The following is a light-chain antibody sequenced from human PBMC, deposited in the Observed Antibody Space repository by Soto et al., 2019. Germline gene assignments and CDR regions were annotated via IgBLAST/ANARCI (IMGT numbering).Light chain of an antibody. CDR2: EVV. CDR3: MSYAGSNTYV. V-gene: IGLV2-8*01. Sequence: QSALTQPPSASGSPGQSVTISCTGTKNDIGVYDFVSWYQHHPGKAPRLIIYEVVQRPSGVPDRFSGSKSGNTASLTVSGLQAADEADYFCMSYAGSNTYVFGSGSQLTVL. CDR1: KNDIGVYDF. J-gene: IGLJ7*01.